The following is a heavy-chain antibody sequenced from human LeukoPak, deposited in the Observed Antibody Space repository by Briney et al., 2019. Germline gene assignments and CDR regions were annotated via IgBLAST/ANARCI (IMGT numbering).Heavy chain of an antibody. V-gene: IGHV4-59*12. CDR1: GGSISSYY. D-gene: IGHD3-10*01. Sequence: SETLSLTCTVSGGSISSYYWSWIRQPPGKGLEWIGYIYYSGSTNYNLSLKSRVTISVDTSKKQFSLKLSSVTAADAAVYYCARGVDYYGVWGQGTLVTVSS. CDR3: ARGVDYYGV. CDR2: IYYSGST. J-gene: IGHJ4*02.